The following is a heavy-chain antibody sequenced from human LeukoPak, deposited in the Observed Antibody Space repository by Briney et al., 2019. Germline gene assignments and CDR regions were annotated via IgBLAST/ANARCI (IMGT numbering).Heavy chain of an antibody. CDR1: GGSFSGYY. J-gene: IGHJ4*02. CDR3: ARGKPDMAVVVVPAAMAPVFDY. Sequence: PSEPLSLPCAVDGGSFSGYYWSWIRQPPGKGLEWIGEINHSGSTNYNPSLKSRVTISVDTSKNQFSLKLSSVTAADTAVYYCARGKPDMAVVVVPAAMAPVFDYWGQGTLVTVSS. CDR2: INHSGST. D-gene: IGHD2-2*01. V-gene: IGHV4-34*01.